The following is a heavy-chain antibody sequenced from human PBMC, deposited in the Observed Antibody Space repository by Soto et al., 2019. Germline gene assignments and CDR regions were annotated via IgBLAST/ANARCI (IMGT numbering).Heavy chain of an antibody. Sequence: GGSLRLSCAASGFTFSSYAMHWVRQAPGKGLEWVAVISYDGSNKYYADSVKGRFTISRDNSKNSLYLQMNSLRAEDTAVYYCARSPKYSSSWYGGYYFDYWGQGTLVTVSS. CDR1: GFTFSSYA. CDR3: ARSPKYSSSWYGGYYFDY. CDR2: ISYDGSNK. J-gene: IGHJ4*02. D-gene: IGHD6-13*01. V-gene: IGHV3-30-3*01.